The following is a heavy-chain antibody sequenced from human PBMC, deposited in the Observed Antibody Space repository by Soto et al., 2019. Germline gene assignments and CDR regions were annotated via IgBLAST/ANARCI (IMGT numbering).Heavy chain of an antibody. V-gene: IGHV4-39*01. Sequence: QLQLQESGPGLVKPSETLSLTCTVSGGSISSSSYYWGWIRQPPGKGLEWIGCTYYSGSTYYNPSPKSQVTISQDTSQNQSSLKLRPVTAADTAVYYCAIRLQTGTVRYMDVWGKGTPGTGSS. CDR1: GGSISSSSYY. D-gene: IGHD1-1*01. CDR3: AIRLQTGTVRYMDV. J-gene: IGHJ6*03. CDR2: TYYSGST.